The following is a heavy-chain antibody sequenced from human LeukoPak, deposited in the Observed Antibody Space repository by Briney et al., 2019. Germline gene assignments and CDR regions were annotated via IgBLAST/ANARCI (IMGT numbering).Heavy chain of an antibody. CDR1: GGTFSSYA. J-gene: IGHJ3*02. V-gene: IGHV1-69*13. Sequence: SVKVSCKASGGTFSSYAISWVRPAPGQGLEWMGGIIPIFGTANYAQKFQGRVTITADESTSTAYMELSSLRSEDTAVYYCASVYYYDSSGYYYFAFDIWGQGTMVTVSS. CDR3: ASVYYYDSSGYYYFAFDI. D-gene: IGHD3-22*01. CDR2: IIPIFGTA.